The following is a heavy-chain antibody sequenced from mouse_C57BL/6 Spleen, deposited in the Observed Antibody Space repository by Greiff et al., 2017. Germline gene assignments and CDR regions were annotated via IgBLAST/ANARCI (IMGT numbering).Heavy chain of an antibody. Sequence: QVQLQQPGAELVMPGASVKLSCKASGYTFTSYWMHWVKQRPGQGLEWIGEIDPSDSYNNYNQKFKGKSTLTVDKSSSTAYMQLSSLTSEDSAVYYCARKFYYGYDYWYFDVWGTGTTVTVSS. CDR2: IDPSDSYN. D-gene: IGHD2-2*01. J-gene: IGHJ1*03. CDR3: ARKFYYGYDYWYFDV. CDR1: GYTFTSYW. V-gene: IGHV1-69*01.